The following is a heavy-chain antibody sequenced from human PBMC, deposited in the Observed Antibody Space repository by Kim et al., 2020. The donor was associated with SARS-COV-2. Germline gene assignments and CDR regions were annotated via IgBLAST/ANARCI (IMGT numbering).Heavy chain of an antibody. Sequence: ASVKVSCKASGYTFTSYAMNWVRQAPGQGLEWMGWINTNTGNPTYAQGFTGRFVFSLDTSVSTAYLQISSLKAEDTAVYYCARIPQQQRYSSSWYYYYYGMDVWGQGTTVTVSS. CDR3: ARIPQQQRYSSSWYYYYYGMDV. CDR2: INTNTGNP. D-gene: IGHD6-13*01. CDR1: GYTFTSYA. J-gene: IGHJ6*02. V-gene: IGHV7-4-1*02.